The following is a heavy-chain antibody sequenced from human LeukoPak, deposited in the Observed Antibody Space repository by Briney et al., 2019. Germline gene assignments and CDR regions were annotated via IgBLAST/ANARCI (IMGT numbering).Heavy chain of an antibody. CDR2: ISYDGSNK. CDR3: AREEDYDSSGYSVNYFDY. V-gene: IGHV3-30-3*01. CDR1: GFTFSSYA. J-gene: IGHJ4*02. D-gene: IGHD3-22*01. Sequence: GRSLRLSCAASGFTFSSYAMHWVRQAPGKGLEWVAVISYDGSNKYYADSVKGRFTISRDNSKNTLYLQMNSLRAEDMAVYYCAREEDYDSSGYSVNYFDYWGQGTLVTVSS.